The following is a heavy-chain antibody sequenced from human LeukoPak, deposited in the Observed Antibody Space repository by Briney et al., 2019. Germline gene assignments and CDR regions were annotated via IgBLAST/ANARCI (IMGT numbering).Heavy chain of an antibody. V-gene: IGHV6-1*01. CDR3: ARGGSGASVADFHH. D-gene: IGHD6-19*01. CDR1: GDSVSSNSAA. J-gene: IGHJ4*02. Sequence: SQTLSLTCAISGDSVSSNSAAWNWIRLSPSRGLEWLGRTYYRTKWYDDYAVSVKSRITINSDTSRNQFSLQLNSVTPEDTAVYYCARGGSGASVADFHHWGQGALVTVSS. CDR2: TYYRTKWYD.